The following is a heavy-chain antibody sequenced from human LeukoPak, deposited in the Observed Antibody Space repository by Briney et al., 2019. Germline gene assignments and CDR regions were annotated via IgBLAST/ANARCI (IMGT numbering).Heavy chain of an antibody. CDR1: GFTFDDYA. D-gene: IGHD3-22*01. CDR2: VSWNSGSI. CDR3: ARAYYYDSSGYFDI. Sequence: QPGGSLRLSCAASGFTFDDYAMHWVRQAPEKGLEWVSGVSWNSGSIGYADSVKGRFTISRDNAKNSLYLQMNSLRAEDMALYYCARAYYYDSSGYFDIWGQGTMVTVSS. V-gene: IGHV3-9*03. J-gene: IGHJ3*02.